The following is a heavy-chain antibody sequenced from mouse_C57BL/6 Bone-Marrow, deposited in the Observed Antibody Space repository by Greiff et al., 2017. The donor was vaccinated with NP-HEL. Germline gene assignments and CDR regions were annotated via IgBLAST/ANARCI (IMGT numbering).Heavy chain of an antibody. CDR2: ISSGGDYI. CDR1: GFTFSSYA. CDR3: TRERDLQECAY. V-gene: IGHV5-9-1*02. Sequence: EVKLVESGEGLVKPGGSLKLSCAASGFTFSSYAMSWVRQTPEKRLEWVAYISSGGDYIYYADTVKGRFTISRDNARNTLYQQMSSLKSEDTAMYYCTRERDLQECAYWGKGTLVTGAA. J-gene: IGHJ3*01.